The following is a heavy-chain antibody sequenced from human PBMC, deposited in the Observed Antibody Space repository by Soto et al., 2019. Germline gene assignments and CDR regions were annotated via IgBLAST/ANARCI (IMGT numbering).Heavy chain of an antibody. CDR1: GYTFIDYA. V-gene: IGHV1-18*01. Sequence: QVRLVQSGAEVKRPGASMKVSCKASGYTFIDYAISWVRQAPGQGLEWMGWISGYNGNTVYAQKVQGRVTLTKDTSTRTVFMELRSLRSDDTAVYYCARVGAGGNRESLAYYYAMDVWGQGTTVIVSS. CDR2: ISGYNGNT. D-gene: IGHD5-18*01. J-gene: IGHJ6*02. CDR3: ARVGAGGNRESLAYYYAMDV.